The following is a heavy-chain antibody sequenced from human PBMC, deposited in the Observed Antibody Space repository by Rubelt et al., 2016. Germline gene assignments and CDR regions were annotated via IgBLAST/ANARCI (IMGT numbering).Heavy chain of an antibody. J-gene: IGHJ4*02. CDR2: IRYDGSNK. V-gene: IGHV3-30*02. D-gene: IGHD6-6*01. CDR3: ARGFEYSSSSSFDY. Sequence: LEWVAFIRYDGSNKYYADPVKGRFTISRDNAKNSLYLQMNSLRAEDTAVYYCARGFEYSSSSSFDYWGQGTLVTVSS.